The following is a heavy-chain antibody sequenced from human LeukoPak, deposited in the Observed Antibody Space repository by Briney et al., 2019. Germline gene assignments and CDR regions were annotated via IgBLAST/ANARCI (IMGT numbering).Heavy chain of an antibody. CDR1: GVSISNHY. D-gene: IGHD2-15*01. V-gene: IGHV4-59*08. CDR3: VRHSRVVAFDY. Sequence: SETLSLTRTVSGVSISNHYSSWIRQPPGKGLEWIGYIYYTGNTNYNPSLKSRVTISEDTSKNQVSLELSSVTAADTAVYYCVRHSRVVAFDYWGQGNLVTVSS. CDR2: IYYTGNT. J-gene: IGHJ4*02.